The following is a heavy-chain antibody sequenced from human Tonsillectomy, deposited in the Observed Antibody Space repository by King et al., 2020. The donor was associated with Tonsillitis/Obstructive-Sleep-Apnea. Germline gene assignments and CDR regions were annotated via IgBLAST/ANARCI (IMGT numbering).Heavy chain of an antibody. D-gene: IGHD3-3*01. V-gene: IGHV3-23*04. Sequence: VQLVESGGGLVQPGGSLSLSCAASGFTFNNYALTWGRQAPGKGLEWVSGISGSGDSTYYGDSVKGRFTISSDNSKNTLYLQMNSLSAEDTAVYFCAKLDNNTFWSGYFDYWGQGTLVTVSS. CDR3: AKLDNNTFWSGYFDY. CDR1: GFTFNNYA. J-gene: IGHJ4*02. CDR2: ISGSGDST.